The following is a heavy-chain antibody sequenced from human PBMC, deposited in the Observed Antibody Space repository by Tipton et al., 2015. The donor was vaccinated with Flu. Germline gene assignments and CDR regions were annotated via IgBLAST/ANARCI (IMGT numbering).Heavy chain of an antibody. CDR1: GFSVSGYD. CDR2: IYSDGRA. Sequence: QLVQSGGGLIQPGGSLRLSCAAAGFSVSGYDMNWVRQAPGKGLEWVSVIYSDGRAYYVDSVKGRFTVSRDDSKNMLSLQMDSLRAEDTAVYYCTRGQGANPWGQGTLVTVSS. J-gene: IGHJ5*02. V-gene: IGHV3-53*01. CDR3: TRGQGANP.